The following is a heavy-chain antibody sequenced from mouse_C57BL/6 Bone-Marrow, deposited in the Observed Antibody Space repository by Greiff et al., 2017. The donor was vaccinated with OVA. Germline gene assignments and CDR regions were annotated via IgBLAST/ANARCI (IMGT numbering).Heavy chain of an antibody. V-gene: IGHV1-85*01. CDR1: GYTFTSYD. CDR3: AREGRYDYRYFDV. Sequence: QVQLQQSGPELVKPGASVKLSCKASGYTFTSYDINWVKQRPGQGLEWIGWIYPRDGSTKYNEKFKGKATLTVDTSSSTAYMELHSLTSEDSAVYFCAREGRYDYRYFDVWGTGTTVTVSS. CDR2: IYPRDGST. J-gene: IGHJ1*03. D-gene: IGHD2-4*01.